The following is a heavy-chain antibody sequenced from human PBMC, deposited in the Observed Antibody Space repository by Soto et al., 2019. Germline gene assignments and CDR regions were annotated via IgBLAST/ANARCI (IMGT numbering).Heavy chain of an antibody. J-gene: IGHJ4*02. D-gene: IGHD6-19*01. CDR2: VSYDSSNI. CDR1: GFTFRSHG. CDR3: AKSRQLLFRDQWLADDH. V-gene: IGHV3-30*18. Sequence: QVQLVESGGGVVQPGTSLRLSCAAPGFTFRSHGMHWFRQALGKGLEWVAVVSYDSSNIYYADSVKGRFTISRDNSKSTLYLQMNALRVEDTAIYYCAKSRQLLFRDQWLADDHWGQGTLVTVSS.